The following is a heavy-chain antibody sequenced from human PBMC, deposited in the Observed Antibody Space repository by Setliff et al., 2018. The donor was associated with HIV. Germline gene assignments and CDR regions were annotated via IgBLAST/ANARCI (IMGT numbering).Heavy chain of an antibody. CDR2: INPKTAAT. V-gene: IGHV1-2*02. CDR1: AYTFTDYF. Sequence: ASVKVSCKTSAYTFTDYFVHWVRLAPGQGLEWMGWINPKTAATHYAQDFQGRVTMTSDTSTSTVYMELGRVRSDDTALYYCARDRGWEAGTTSDFDYWGQGTLVTVSS. J-gene: IGHJ4*02. D-gene: IGHD1-7*01. CDR3: ARDRGWEAGTTSDFDY.